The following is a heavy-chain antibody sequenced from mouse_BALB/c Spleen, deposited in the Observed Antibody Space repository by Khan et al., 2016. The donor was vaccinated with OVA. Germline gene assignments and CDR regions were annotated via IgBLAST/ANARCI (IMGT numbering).Heavy chain of an antibody. CDR3: VRDQISFLRLHPWFAY. CDR1: GFSLTSYG. CDR2: IWAGGST. J-gene: IGHJ3*01. D-gene: IGHD1-2*01. Sequence: QVQLKESGPGLVAPSQSLSITCTVSGFSLTSYGVHWVRQPPGKGLEWLGVIWAGGSTNYNSALMSRLSISTDNSKSQVFFKMNSLQTDDTAMYXCVRDQISFLRLHPWFAYWGQGTLVTVSA. V-gene: IGHV2-9*02.